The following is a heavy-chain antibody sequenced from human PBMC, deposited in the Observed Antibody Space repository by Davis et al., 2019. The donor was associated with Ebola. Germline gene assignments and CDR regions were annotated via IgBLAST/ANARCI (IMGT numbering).Heavy chain of an antibody. CDR1: GFIFSTYV. V-gene: IGHV3-23*01. CDR2: GTSADT. Sequence: GESLKISCSASGFIFSTYVMSWVRQAPGKGLEWVSTYGTSADTYYADSVKGRFTISRDNSKNTLYLQMNSLRAEDTAVYYCARERARNTWFDPWGQGTLVTVSS. CDR3: ARERARNTWFDP. J-gene: IGHJ5*02.